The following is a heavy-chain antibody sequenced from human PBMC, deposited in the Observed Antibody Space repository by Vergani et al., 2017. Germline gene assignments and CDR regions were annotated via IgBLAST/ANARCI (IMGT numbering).Heavy chain of an antibody. D-gene: IGHD2-2*01. J-gene: IGHJ6*03. CDR1: GYSISSGYY. CDR2: IYHSGST. V-gene: IGHV4-38-2*02. Sequence: QVQLQESGPGLVKPSETLSLTCTVSGYSISSGYYWGWIRQPPGKVLEWFGSIYHSGSTYYNPSLKSRVTISIDTSKNQFSLKLSSVTAADTAVYYCARERSKYCSSTSCANYYYYYYMDVWGKGTTVTVSS. CDR3: ARERSKYCSSTSCANYYYYYYMDV.